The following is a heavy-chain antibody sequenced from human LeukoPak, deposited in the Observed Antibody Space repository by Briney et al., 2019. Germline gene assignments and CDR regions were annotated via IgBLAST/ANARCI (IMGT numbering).Heavy chain of an antibody. CDR3: ARRSKDWYFDL. J-gene: IGHJ2*01. CDR2: IIPIFGTA. Sequence: ASVKVSCKASGGTFSSYAISWVRQAPGQGLEWMGGIIPIFGTANYAQRFQGRVTMTRDTSTSTVYMELSSLRSEDTAVYYCARRSKDWYFDLWGRGTLVTVSS. CDR1: GGTFSSYA. V-gene: IGHV1-69*05.